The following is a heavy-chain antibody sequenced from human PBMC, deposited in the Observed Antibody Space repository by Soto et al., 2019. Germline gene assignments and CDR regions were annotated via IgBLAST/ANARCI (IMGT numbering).Heavy chain of an antibody. D-gene: IGHD3-3*01. J-gene: IGHJ4*02. V-gene: IGHV3-23*01. CDR1: GFTFSSYA. Sequence: GGSLRLSCAASGFTFSSYAMSWVRQAPGKGLEWVSAISGSGGSTYYADSVKGRFTISRDNSKNTLYLQMNSLRAEDTAIYYCAKNGGYDFWSGGIDYWGQGTRVTVSS. CDR3: AKNGGYDFWSGGIDY. CDR2: ISGSGGST.